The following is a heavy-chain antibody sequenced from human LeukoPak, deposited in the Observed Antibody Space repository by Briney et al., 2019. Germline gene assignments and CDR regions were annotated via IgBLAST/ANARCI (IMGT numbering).Heavy chain of an antibody. CDR2: INPSGGST. J-gene: IGHJ5*02. Sequence: ASVKVSCKASGYNFISYYMHWVRQAPGQGLEWMGIINPSGGSTSYAQKFQDRVTMTRDTSTSTVYMELSSLKSEDTAVYYCATRGYCSSTSCYYRYNWFDPWGQGTLVTVSS. D-gene: IGHD2-2*01. CDR3: ATRGYCSSTSCYYRYNWFDP. V-gene: IGHV1-46*01. CDR1: GYNFISYY.